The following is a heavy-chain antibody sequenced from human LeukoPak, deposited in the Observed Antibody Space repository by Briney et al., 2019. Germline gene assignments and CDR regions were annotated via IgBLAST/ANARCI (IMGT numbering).Heavy chain of an antibody. V-gene: IGHV3-23*01. D-gene: IGHD1-26*01. J-gene: IGHJ5*02. CDR3: ARSSGSRGFDP. CDR1: GFTFSSYA. Sequence: GGSLRLSCAASGFTFSSYAMSWVRQAPGKGLEWVSTISSGGTTYYADSVKGRFTISRDNSKNTLYLQMNSLRAEDTAVYYCARSSGSRGFDPWGQGTLVTVSS. CDR2: ISSGGTT.